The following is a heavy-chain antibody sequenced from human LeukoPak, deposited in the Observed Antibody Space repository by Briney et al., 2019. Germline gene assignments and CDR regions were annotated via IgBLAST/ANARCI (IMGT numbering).Heavy chain of an antibody. J-gene: IGHJ4*02. Sequence: GGSLRLYCAASGFAFSNYLMHWVPQAPGNGPMWVSRINSDGSITSYADSVKGRFAISRDNAKTSLYLQMNSLRVEDTAVYYCVTYRTRHSNSLDFWGRGTLVTVSS. V-gene: IGHV3-74*01. CDR1: GFAFSNYL. CDR3: VTYRTRHSNSLDF. CDR2: INSDGSIT. D-gene: IGHD3-16*02.